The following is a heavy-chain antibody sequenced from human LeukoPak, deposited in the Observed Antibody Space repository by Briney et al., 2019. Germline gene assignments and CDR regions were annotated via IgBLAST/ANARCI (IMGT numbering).Heavy chain of an antibody. D-gene: IGHD3-10*01. V-gene: IGHV3-30*04. Sequence: GGSLRLSCAASGFTFSSYAMHWVRQAPGKGLEWVAVISYDGSNKYYADSVKGRFTISRDNSKNTLYLQMNSLRAEDTAVYYCARGSERWFGELLFGDFDYWGQGTLVTVSS. CDR3: ARGSERWFGELLFGDFDY. CDR2: ISYDGSNK. J-gene: IGHJ4*02. CDR1: GFTFSSYA.